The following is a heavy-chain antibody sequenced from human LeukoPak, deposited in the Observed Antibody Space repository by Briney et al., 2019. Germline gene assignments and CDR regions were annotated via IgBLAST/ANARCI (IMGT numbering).Heavy chain of an antibody. Sequence: PSETLSLTCAVYGGSFSGYYWSWIRQTPGKGLEWIGEINHSGSTNYNPSLKSRVTISVDTSKNQFSLKLSSVTAADTAVYYCARGGPPYCSGGSCYSNWFDPWGQGTLVTVSS. D-gene: IGHD2-15*01. CDR1: GGSFSGYY. CDR2: INHSGST. V-gene: IGHV4-34*01. CDR3: ARGGPPYCSGGSCYSNWFDP. J-gene: IGHJ5*02.